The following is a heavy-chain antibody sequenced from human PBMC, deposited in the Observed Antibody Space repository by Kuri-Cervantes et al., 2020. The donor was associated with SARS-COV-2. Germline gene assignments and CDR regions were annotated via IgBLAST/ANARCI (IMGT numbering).Heavy chain of an antibody. CDR3: ARELVVVPAAEQNWYYYYGMDV. CDR1: GGTFSSYA. V-gene: IGHV1-2*04. Sequence: ASVKVSCKASGGTFSSYAISWVRQAPGQGLEWMGWINPSSGGTNYAQKFQGWVTMTRDTSISTAYMELSRLRSDDTAVYYCARELVVVPAAEQNWYYYYGMDVWGQGTTVTVSS. CDR2: INPSSGGT. D-gene: IGHD2-2*01. J-gene: IGHJ6*02.